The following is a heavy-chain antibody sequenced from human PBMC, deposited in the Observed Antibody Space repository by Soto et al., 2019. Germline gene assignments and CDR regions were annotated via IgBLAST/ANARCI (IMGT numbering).Heavy chain of an antibody. D-gene: IGHD3-22*01. CDR1: GFTFSSYS. CDR2: INSSGRST. Sequence: PGGSLRLSCAASGFTFSSYSMNWVRQAPGKGLKWVSSINSSGRSTFYADSAKGRFTISRDNAKITVYLQMNSLRAEDTAVYYCARGDGDYYDGNGYLGRHWGQGTLVTVSS. CDR3: ARGDGDYYDGNGYLGRH. J-gene: IGHJ4*02. V-gene: IGHV3-21*01.